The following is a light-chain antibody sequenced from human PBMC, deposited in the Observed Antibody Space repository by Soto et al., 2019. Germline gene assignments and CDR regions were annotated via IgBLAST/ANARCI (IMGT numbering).Light chain of an antibody. Sequence: DIQMTPSPATLSASIGDRVTITCRASQSISRWLTWYQQKPGKAPKLLIYEASSLEGGVPSRFSGSGSGTELTLTISGLQPDDFATYYCQQYNNYSRWTFGQGTKVDIK. V-gene: IGKV1-5*01. CDR1: QSISRW. J-gene: IGKJ1*01. CDR3: QQYNNYSRWT. CDR2: EAS.